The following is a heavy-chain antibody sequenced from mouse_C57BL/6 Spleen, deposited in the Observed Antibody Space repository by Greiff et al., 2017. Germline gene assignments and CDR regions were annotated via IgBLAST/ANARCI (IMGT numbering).Heavy chain of an antibody. D-gene: IGHD1-3*01. CDR2: ISYDGSN. V-gene: IGHV3-6*01. CDR1: GYSITSGYY. Sequence: VQLQQSGPGLVKPSQSLSLTCSVTGYSITSGYYWNWIRQFPGNKLEWMGYISYDGSNNYNPSLKNRISITRDTSKNQFFLKLNSVTTEDTATYYCARGGIIRVSYYFDYWGQGTTLTVSS. CDR3: ARGGIIRVSYYFDY. J-gene: IGHJ2*01.